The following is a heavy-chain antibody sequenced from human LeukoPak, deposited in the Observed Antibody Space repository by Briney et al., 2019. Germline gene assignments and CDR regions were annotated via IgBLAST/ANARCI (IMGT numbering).Heavy chain of an antibody. CDR3: ARDTPRELPYYYGMDV. CDR2: ISSSSSYT. CDR1: GFTFSDYY. D-gene: IGHD1-26*01. J-gene: IGHJ6*02. V-gene: IGHV3-11*05. Sequence: WGSLRLSCAASGFTFSDYYMSWIRQAPGQGLEWVSYISSSSSYTNYADSVKGRFTISTDNAKNSLYLQMNSLRAEDTAVYYCARDTPRELPYYYGMDVWGQGTTVTVS.